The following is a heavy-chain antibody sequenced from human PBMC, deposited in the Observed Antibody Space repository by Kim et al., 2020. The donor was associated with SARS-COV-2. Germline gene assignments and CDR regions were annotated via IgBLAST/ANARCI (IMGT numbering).Heavy chain of an antibody. V-gene: IGHV3-33*01. CDR3: ARGGIVGATTDFDY. CDR2: IWNDGSNQ. Sequence: GGSLRLSCAASEFTFSNYAMHWVRQAPGKGLELVAVIWNDGSNQYYADSVKGRFTISRDNSKNTLYLQMNSLRAEDTAVYYCARGGIVGATTDFDYWGQGTLLTVSS. CDR1: EFTFSNYA. J-gene: IGHJ4*02. D-gene: IGHD1-26*01.